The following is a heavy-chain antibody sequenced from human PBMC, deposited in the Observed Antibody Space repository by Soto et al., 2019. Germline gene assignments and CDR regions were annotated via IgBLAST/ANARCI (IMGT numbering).Heavy chain of an antibody. CDR1: GGSISSSSYY. D-gene: IGHD4-17*01. CDR2: IYYSGST. J-gene: IGHJ4*02. CDR3: ARTRYGDYVVPFDY. V-gene: IGHV4-39*01. Sequence: SETLSLTCTVSGGSISSSSYYWGWIRQPPGKGLEWIGSIYYSGSTYYNPSLKSRVTISVDTSKNQFSLKLSSVTAADTAVYYCARTRYGDYVVPFDYWGQGTLVTVSS.